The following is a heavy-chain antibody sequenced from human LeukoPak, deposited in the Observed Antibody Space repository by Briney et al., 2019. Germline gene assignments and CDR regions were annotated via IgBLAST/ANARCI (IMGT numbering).Heavy chain of an antibody. D-gene: IGHD3-10*01. V-gene: IGHV1-18*01. CDR1: GYSFTTYG. J-gene: IGHJ4*02. Sequence: ASVKVSCKASGYSFTTYGISWERQAPGQGLEWMGWITAYNGNTNYAQKLQGRVTMTTDTSTSTAYMELRSLRSDDTAVYYCARTQFGELLLFDYWGQGTLVTVSS. CDR3: ARTQFGELLLFDY. CDR2: ITAYNGNT.